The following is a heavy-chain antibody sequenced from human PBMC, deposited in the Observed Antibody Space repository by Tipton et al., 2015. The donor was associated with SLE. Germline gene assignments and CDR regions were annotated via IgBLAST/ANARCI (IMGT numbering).Heavy chain of an antibody. J-gene: IGHJ4*02. CDR3: AKGGYSYGFDY. V-gene: IGHV3-43*02. CDR2: ISGDGGST. D-gene: IGHD5-18*01. Sequence: GSLRLSCAASGFTFDDYAMHWVRQAPGKGLEWVSLISGDGGSTYYADSVKGRFTISRDNSKNTLYLQMNSLRAEDTAMYYCAKGGYSYGFDYWGQGTLVTVSS. CDR1: GFTFDDYA.